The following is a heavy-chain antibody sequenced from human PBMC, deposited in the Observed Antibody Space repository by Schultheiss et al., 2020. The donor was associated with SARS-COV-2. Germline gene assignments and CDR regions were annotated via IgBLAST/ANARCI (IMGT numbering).Heavy chain of an antibody. V-gene: IGHV3-9*01. J-gene: IGHJ4*02. D-gene: IGHD3-3*01. CDR1: GFTFDDYA. CDR2: ISWNSGSI. Sequence: GGSLRLSCAASGFTFDDYAMHWVRQAPGKGLEWVSGISWNSGSIGYADSVKGRFTISRDNSKNTLYLQMNSLRAEDTAVYYCAKSGFGVVTGIDYWGQGTLVTVSS. CDR3: AKSGFGVVTGIDY.